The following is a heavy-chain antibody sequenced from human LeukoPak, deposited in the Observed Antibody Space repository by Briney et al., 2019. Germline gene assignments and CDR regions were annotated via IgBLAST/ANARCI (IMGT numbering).Heavy chain of an antibody. V-gene: IGHV4-34*01. J-gene: IGHJ5*02. CDR3: ARGRAKDIVVVVAARKGLYNWFDP. D-gene: IGHD2-15*01. Sequence: SETLSLTCAVYGGSFSGYYWSWIRQPPGKGLEWIGEINHSGGTNYNPSLKSRVTISVDTSKNQFSLKLSSVTAADTAVYYCARGRAKDIVVVVAARKGLYNWFDPWGQGTLVTVSS. CDR1: GGSFSGYY. CDR2: INHSGGT.